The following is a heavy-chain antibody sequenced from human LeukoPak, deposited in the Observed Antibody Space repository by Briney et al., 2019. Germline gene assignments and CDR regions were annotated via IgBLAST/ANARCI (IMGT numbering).Heavy chain of an antibody. CDR1: GGSISSYY. CDR3: ARRQWFGELLS. Sequence: SETLSLTCTVSGGSISSYYWSWIRQPPGKGLEWIGYIYYSGSTNYNPSLKSRVTISVDTSKNQFSLKLSSVTAADTAVYYCARRQWFGELLSWGQGTLVTVSS. J-gene: IGHJ5*02. D-gene: IGHD3-10*01. V-gene: IGHV4-59*12. CDR2: IYYSGST.